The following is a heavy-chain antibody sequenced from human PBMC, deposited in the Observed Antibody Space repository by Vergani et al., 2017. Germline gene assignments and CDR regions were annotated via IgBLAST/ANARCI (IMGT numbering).Heavy chain of an antibody. J-gene: IGHJ5*02. D-gene: IGHD1-26*01. Sequence: QSQLVQSGDEVKKPGASVKVSCKASGYTFTTYGISWVRQAPGQGLEWMGWISASNGNTNYAQKLLGRVTMTTDRSTSTAYMELRSLRSDDTAVYYCARGRLKIEGVTSNWFDPWGQGTLVTVSS. CDR3: ARGRLKIEGVTSNWFDP. V-gene: IGHV1-18*01. CDR1: GYTFTTYG. CDR2: ISASNGNT.